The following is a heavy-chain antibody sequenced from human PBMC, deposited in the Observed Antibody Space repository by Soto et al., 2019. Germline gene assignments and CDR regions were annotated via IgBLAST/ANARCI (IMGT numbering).Heavy chain of an antibody. D-gene: IGHD3-3*01. CDR2: ISAYNGNT. CDR3: ARDFGVVTQEYLDV. Sequence: ASVKVSCKASGYTFTSYGISWVRQAPGQGLEWMGWISAYNGNTNYAQKLQGRVTMTTDTSTSTAYMELRSLRSDDTAVYYCARDFGVVTQEYLDVWGKGTTVTVSS. V-gene: IGHV1-18*01. J-gene: IGHJ6*03. CDR1: GYTFTSYG.